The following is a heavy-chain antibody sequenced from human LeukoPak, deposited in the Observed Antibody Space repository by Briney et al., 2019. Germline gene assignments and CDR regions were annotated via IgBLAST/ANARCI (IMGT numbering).Heavy chain of an antibody. Sequence: ESGPTLVNPTQTLTLTCTFYGSSLSTSGVGVGWIRQPPGKALEWLALIYWDDDKRYSPSLKSRLTITKDTSKDQVVLTMANMDPVDTATYYCVHKISVAATFNYWGQGTLVTVSS. J-gene: IGHJ4*02. D-gene: IGHD6-19*01. CDR2: IYWDDDK. V-gene: IGHV2-5*02. CDR3: VHKISVAATFNY. CDR1: GSSLSTSGVG.